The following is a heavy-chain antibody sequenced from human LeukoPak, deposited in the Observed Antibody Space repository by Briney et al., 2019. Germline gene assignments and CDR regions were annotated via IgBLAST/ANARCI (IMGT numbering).Heavy chain of an antibody. Sequence: GGSLRLSCAASGFTFSNAWMSWVRQAPGKGLEWVGRIKSKTDGGTTDYAAPVKGRFTISRDDSKNTLYLQMNSLKTGDTAVYYCTARYDYVWGSYPPNFDYWGQGTLVTVSS. CDR2: IKSKTDGGTT. CDR3: TARYDYVWGSYPPNFDY. D-gene: IGHD3-16*02. CDR1: GFTFSNAW. J-gene: IGHJ4*02. V-gene: IGHV3-15*01.